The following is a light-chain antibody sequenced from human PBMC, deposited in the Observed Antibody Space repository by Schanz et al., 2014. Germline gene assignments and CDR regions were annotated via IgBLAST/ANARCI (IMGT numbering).Light chain of an antibody. V-gene: IGLV2-14*03. J-gene: IGLJ2*01. CDR3: ASFTSSTTSVV. CDR2: DVT. Sequence: QSALIQPASVSGSPGQSITISCTGTSSDIGGYDYVSWYQHHPGKVPKLIIYDVTNRPPGISHRFSASKSGDTASLTISGLHTDDEADYYCASFTSSTTSVVFGGGTKLTVL. CDR1: SSDIGGYDY.